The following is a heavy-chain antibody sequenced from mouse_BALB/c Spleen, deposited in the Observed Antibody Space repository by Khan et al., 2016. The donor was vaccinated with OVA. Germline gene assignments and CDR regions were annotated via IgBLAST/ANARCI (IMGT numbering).Heavy chain of an antibody. CDR2: INPSNGYT. CDR1: GYTFTTYT. J-gene: IGHJ3*01. V-gene: IGHV1-4*01. D-gene: IGHD2-14*01. Sequence: VQLKQSGAELARPGASVKMSCKASGYTFTTYTMHWVKQRPGQGLEWIGYINPSNGYTNYNQKFKDKSTLTADKSSRPASLQLSSLTSDDSAVYDWAREGAYYRSDGWFSYWGQGTLVTVSA. CDR3: AREGAYYRSDGWFSY.